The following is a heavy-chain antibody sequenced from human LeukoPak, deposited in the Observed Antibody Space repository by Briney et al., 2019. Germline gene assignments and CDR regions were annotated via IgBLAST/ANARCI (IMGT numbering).Heavy chain of an antibody. J-gene: IGHJ4*02. CDR1: GYTFTGYY. D-gene: IGHD3-16*02. CDR3: ARGDRGYDYVWGSYRSEGLDY. CDR2: INPNSGGT. V-gene: IGHV1-2*02. Sequence: ASVKVSCKASGYTFTGYYMHWVRQAPGQGLEWMGWINPNSGGTNYAQKFQGRVTMTRDTSISTAYMELSRLRSDDTAVYYCARGDRGYDYVWGSYRSEGLDYWGQGTLVTVSS.